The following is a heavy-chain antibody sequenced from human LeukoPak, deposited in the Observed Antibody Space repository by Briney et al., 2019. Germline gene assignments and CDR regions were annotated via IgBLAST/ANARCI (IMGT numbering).Heavy chain of an antibody. D-gene: IGHD5-12*01. J-gene: IGHJ4*02. CDR1: GFSLSSHW. CDR3: ARWDIRGTAHQLDY. CDR2: INQDGSAR. V-gene: IGHV3-7*01. Sequence: GGSLRPSCAASGFSLSSHWMSWVRQAPGKGLEWVANINQDGSARYYVDSVKGRFTTSRDNAKNSMYLQMNSLRPEDTAVYYCARWDIRGTAHQLDYWGQGTLVTVSS.